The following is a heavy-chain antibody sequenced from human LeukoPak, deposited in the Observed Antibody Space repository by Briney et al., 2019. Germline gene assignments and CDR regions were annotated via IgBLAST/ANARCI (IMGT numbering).Heavy chain of an antibody. Sequence: ASVKVSCKASGYTFTGFYIQWVRQAPGQGLEWMGRINPNNGDTNYQQKFLGRVTMTRDTSITTVYMELSTLTSDDTAVYYCARDRLSGLAFEFWRQGTLITVSS. CDR3: ARDRLSGLAFEF. D-gene: IGHD2-15*01. V-gene: IGHV1-2*06. J-gene: IGHJ3*01. CDR2: INPNNGDT. CDR1: GYTFTGFY.